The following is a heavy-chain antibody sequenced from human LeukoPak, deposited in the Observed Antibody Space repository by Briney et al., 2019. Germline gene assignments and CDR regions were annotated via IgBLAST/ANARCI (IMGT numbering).Heavy chain of an antibody. V-gene: IGHV3-74*01. D-gene: IGHD3-22*01. J-gene: IGHJ4*02. Sequence: GGSLRLSCAASGFTFNTYWMHWVRQAPGKGLVWVSRINNDGSDVSYADSVKGRFTISRDNAKNTLYLQMNSLRAEDTAVYYCARPYYYDSSGYYQKDFDYWGQGTLVTVSS. CDR3: ARPYYYDSSGYYQKDFDY. CDR2: INNDGSDV. CDR1: GFTFNTYW.